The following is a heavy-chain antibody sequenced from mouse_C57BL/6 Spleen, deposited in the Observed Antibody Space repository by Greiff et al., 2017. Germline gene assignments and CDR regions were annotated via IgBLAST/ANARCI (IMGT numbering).Heavy chain of an antibody. CDR1: GYAFSSSW. J-gene: IGHJ1*03. CDR2: IYPGDGDT. CDR3: ASPVVATSPWYFDV. V-gene: IGHV1-82*01. Sequence: VQLQQSGPELVKPGASVKISCKASGYAFSSSWMNWVKQRPGKGLEWIGRIYPGDGDTNYNGKFKGKATLTADKSSSTAYMQLSSLTSEDSAVYFCASPVVATSPWYFDVWGTGTTVTVSS. D-gene: IGHD1-1*01.